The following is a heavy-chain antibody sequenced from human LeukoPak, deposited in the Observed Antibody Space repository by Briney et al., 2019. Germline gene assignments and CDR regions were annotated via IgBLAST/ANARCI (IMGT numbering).Heavy chain of an antibody. CDR3: ARDRGYNSFDY. D-gene: IGHD6-13*01. CDR2: IKEDGSQR. CDR1: XXXFXXXW. J-gene: IGHJ4*02. Sequence: GGSLXXXXXXXXXXFXXXWMSWVRQAPGKGLEWVANIKEDGSQRNYVDSVKGRFTISRDNAMNSVFLQMISLRAEDTAVYYCARDRGYNSFDYWGQGTLVTVSS. V-gene: IGHV3-7*01.